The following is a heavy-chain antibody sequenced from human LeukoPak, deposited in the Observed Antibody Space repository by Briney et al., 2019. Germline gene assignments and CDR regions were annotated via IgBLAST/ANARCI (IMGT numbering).Heavy chain of an antibody. V-gene: IGHV4-59*08. J-gene: IGHJ4*02. CDR2: IYYSGST. D-gene: IGHD6-13*01. CDR1: GGSISSYY. CDR3: ARQRLAAAGSSHFDY. Sequence: SETLFLTCTVSGGSISSYYWSWIRQPPGKGLEWIGYIYYSGSTNYNPSLKSRVTISVDTSKNQFSLKLSPVTAADTAVYYCARQRLAAAGSSHFDYWGQGTLVTVSS.